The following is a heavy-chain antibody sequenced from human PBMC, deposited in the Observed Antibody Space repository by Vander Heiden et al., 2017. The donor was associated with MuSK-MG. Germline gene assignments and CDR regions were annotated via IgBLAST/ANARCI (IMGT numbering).Heavy chain of an antibody. CDR1: GFTFDDYA. CDR2: ISWNSGSI. Sequence: EVQLVESGGGLVQPGRSLRLSCAASGFTFDDYAMHWVRQAPGKGLEWVSGISWNSGSIGYADSVKGRFTISRDNAKNSLYLQMNSLRAEDMALYYCAKARTFGGAPDYWGQGTLVTVSS. D-gene: IGHD3-16*01. J-gene: IGHJ4*02. V-gene: IGHV3-9*03. CDR3: AKARTFGGAPDY.